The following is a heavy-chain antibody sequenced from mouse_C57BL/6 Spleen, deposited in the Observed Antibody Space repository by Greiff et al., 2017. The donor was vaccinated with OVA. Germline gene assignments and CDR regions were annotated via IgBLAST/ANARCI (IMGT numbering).Heavy chain of an antibody. J-gene: IGHJ1*03. D-gene: IGHD1-1*01. CDR1: GYTFTDYY. CDR2: INPYNGGT. CDR3: AKGLLRYFDV. V-gene: IGHV1-19*01. Sequence: VQLQQSGPVLVKPGASVKMSCKASGYTFTDYYMNWVKQSHGKSLEWIGVINPYNGGTSYNQKFKGKATLTVDKSSITAYIELNSLTSEDSAVYYCAKGLLRYFDVWGTGTTVTVSS.